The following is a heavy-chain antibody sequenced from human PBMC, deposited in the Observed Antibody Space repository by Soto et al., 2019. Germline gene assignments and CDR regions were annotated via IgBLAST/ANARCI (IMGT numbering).Heavy chain of an antibody. D-gene: IGHD3-22*01. J-gene: IGHJ4*02. V-gene: IGHV1-18*01. CDR1: GYTFTGYG. CDR3: ARGRYYYDSSGYYSDY. CDR2: ISGYNGDT. Sequence: QVQLVQSGAEVKKPGASVKVSCKASGYTFTGYGIGWVRQAPGQGLEWMGWISGYNGDTNYAQNLQGRVTMTTDTSTSTAYMELRSLRSDDTAVYYCARGRYYYDSSGYYSDYWGQGTLVTVSS.